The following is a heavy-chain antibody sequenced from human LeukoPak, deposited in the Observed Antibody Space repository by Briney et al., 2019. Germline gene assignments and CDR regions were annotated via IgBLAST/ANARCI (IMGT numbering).Heavy chain of an antibody. Sequence: PGGSLRLSCAASGFTFSSYWMSWVRQAPGKGLEWVANIKQDGGEKYYVDSVKGRFTISRDNAKNSLYLQMNSLRAEDTAVNYCARDSYRWQQLVHDYWGQGTLVTVSS. D-gene: IGHD6-13*01. CDR1: GFTFSSYW. CDR2: IKQDGGEK. CDR3: ARDSYRWQQLVHDY. J-gene: IGHJ4*02. V-gene: IGHV3-7*01.